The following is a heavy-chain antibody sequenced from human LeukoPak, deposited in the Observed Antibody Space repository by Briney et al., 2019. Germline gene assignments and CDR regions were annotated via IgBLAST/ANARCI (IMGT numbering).Heavy chain of an antibody. J-gene: IGHJ6*03. CDR3: ARDGGIAAREYYYYYMDV. CDR2: IIPFLGTT. Sequence: WASVKVSCKASGGVFTTYAVSWVRQAPGQGLEWMGSIIPFLGTTNYAQKFQGRVTITADEPTRTAYMELSSLRSEDTAVCYCARDGGIAAREYYYYYMDVWGKGTTVTVSS. D-gene: IGHD6-6*01. CDR1: GGVFTTYA. V-gene: IGHV1-69*11.